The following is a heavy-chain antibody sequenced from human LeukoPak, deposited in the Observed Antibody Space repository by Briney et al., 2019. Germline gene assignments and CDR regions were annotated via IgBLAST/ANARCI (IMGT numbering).Heavy chain of an antibody. CDR1: GGTFISYA. CDR2: IIPIFGTA. CDR3: ARGISIRYSSSWYFFDY. J-gene: IGHJ4*02. Sequence: SVKVSCKASGGTFISYAISWVRQAPGQGLEWMGGIIPIFGTANYAQKFQGRVTITADESTSTAYMELSSLRSEDTAVYYCARGISIRYSSSWYFFDYWGQGTLVTFSS. V-gene: IGHV1-69*13. D-gene: IGHD6-13*01.